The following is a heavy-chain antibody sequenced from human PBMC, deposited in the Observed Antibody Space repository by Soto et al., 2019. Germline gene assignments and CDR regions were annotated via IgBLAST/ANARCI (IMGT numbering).Heavy chain of an antibody. J-gene: IGHJ5*02. Sequence: ASVKVSCKASGYTFTSYGISWVRQAPGQGLEWMGWISAYNGNTNYAQKLQGRVTMTTDTSTSTAYMELRSLRSDDTAVYYCARDSDGSYYSPYWFDPWGQGTLVTVPQ. CDR1: GYTFTSYG. CDR3: ARDSDGSYYSPYWFDP. V-gene: IGHV1-18*01. D-gene: IGHD1-26*01. CDR2: ISAYNGNT.